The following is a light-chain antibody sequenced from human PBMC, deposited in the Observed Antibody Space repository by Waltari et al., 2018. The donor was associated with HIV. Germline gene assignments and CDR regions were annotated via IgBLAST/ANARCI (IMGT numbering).Light chain of an antibody. CDR2: EVS. J-gene: IGLJ2*01. V-gene: IGLV2-8*01. CDR3: SSYAGSNRRV. Sequence: QSALTQPPSASGTPGQSVPISGPGTSSDVAGYHYVSCYQQPPDQAPKLRIYEVSKRPSGVPDRFSGSKSGNTASLTVAGLQAEDEADYYCSSYAGSNRRVFGGGTKLTVL. CDR1: SSDVAGYHY.